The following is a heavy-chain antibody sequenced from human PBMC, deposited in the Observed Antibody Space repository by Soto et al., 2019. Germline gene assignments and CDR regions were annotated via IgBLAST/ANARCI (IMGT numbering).Heavy chain of an antibody. Sequence: PSETLSLTCAVSGGSISSGGYSWSWIRQPPGKGLEWIGYIYHSGSTYYNPSLKSRVTISVDRSKNQFSLKLSSVTAADTAVYYCARGYCSSTSCYPIDYWGQGTLVTSPQ. CDR2: IYHSGST. CDR3: ARGYCSSTSCYPIDY. V-gene: IGHV4-30-2*01. CDR1: GGSISSGGYS. D-gene: IGHD2-2*01. J-gene: IGHJ4*02.